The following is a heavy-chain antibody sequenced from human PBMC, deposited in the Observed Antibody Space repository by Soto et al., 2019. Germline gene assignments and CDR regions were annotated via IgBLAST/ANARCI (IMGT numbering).Heavy chain of an antibody. CDR2: ISDSGGSI. J-gene: IGHJ4*02. CDR1: GFTFSDYY. V-gene: IGHV3-11*01. Sequence: QVQLMESGGGLVKPGGSLRLSCAASGFTFSDYYMNWVRQAPGKGLEWVSYISDSGGSISYADSVMGRFTISRDNARNALFLQMHSLRAGDTAVYYCARDRGIHGLDFWGQGTLVTVSS. CDR3: ARDRGIHGLDF.